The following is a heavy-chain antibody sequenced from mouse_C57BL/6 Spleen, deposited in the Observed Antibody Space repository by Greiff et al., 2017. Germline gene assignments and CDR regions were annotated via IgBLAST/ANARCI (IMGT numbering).Heavy chain of an antibody. J-gene: IGHJ4*01. Sequence: EVKLQESGPVLVKPGASVKMSCKASGYTFTDYYMNWVKQSHGKSLEWIGVINPYNGGTSYNQKFKGKATLTVDKSSSTAYMELNSLTSEDSAVYYCARGGGPYAMDYWGQGTSVTVSS. CDR2: INPYNGGT. CDR1: GYTFTDYY. CDR3: ARGGGPYAMDY. V-gene: IGHV1-19*01.